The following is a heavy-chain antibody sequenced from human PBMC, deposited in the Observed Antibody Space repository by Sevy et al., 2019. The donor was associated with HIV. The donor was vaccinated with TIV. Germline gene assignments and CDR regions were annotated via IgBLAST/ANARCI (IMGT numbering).Heavy chain of an antibody. J-gene: IGHJ6*02. V-gene: IGHV1-2*06. Sequence: ASVKVSCKASGYTFSNYYMDWVRQAPGQGLEWMGRINPNSGGTNYAQKFQGRVTMTRDTSIRTAYMELTRLRSDVTAVYYCARERITMVEGVFITTYYHYGMDVWGQGTTVTVSS. CDR3: ARERITMVEGVFITTYYHYGMDV. D-gene: IGHD3-10*01. CDR1: GYTFSNYY. CDR2: INPNSGGT.